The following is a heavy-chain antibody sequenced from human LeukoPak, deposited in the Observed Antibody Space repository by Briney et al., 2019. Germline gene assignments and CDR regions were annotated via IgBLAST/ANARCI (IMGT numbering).Heavy chain of an antibody. V-gene: IGHV4-34*01. J-gene: IGHJ6*03. CDR1: GGSFSGYY. D-gene: IGHD6-13*01. Sequence: SSETLSLTCAVYGGSFSGYYWSWIRQPPGKGLEWIGEINHSGSTNYNPSLKSRVTISVDTSKNQFSLKLSSVTAADTAVYYCARRVGGYYYYYYMDVWGKGTTVTVSS. CDR2: INHSGST. CDR3: ARRVGGYYYYYYMDV.